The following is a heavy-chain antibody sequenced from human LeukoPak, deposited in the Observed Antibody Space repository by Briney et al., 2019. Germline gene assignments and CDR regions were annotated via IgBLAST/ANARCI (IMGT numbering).Heavy chain of an antibody. CDR2: ISGSGGST. D-gene: IGHD5-18*01. Sequence: PGGSLRLSCAASGFTFSSYEMNWVRQAPGKGLEWVSAISGSGGSTYYADSVKGRFTISRDNSKNTLYLQMNSLRAEDTAVYYCANGESGYGYFDYWGQGTLVTVSS. J-gene: IGHJ4*02. CDR3: ANGESGYGYFDY. CDR1: GFTFSSYE. V-gene: IGHV3-23*01.